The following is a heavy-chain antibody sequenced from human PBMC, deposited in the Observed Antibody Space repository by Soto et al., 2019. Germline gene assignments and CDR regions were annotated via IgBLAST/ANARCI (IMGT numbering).Heavy chain of an antibody. CDR2: INSRSAYI. Sequence: PGGSLRLSCAASGFTFHGYTMNWVRQAPGKGLEWVSSINSRSAYIYYADSVKGRFTISRDNAKNSLYLQMNSLRAEDTAMYYGASPLSGYSYGPFDLWGQGSLVTVSS. J-gene: IGHJ5*02. CDR1: GFTFHGYT. D-gene: IGHD5-18*01. CDR3: ASPLSGYSYGPFDL. V-gene: IGHV3-21*01.